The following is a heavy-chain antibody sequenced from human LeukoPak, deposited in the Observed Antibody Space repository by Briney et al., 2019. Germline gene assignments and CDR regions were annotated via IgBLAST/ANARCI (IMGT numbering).Heavy chain of an antibody. J-gene: IGHJ6*03. V-gene: IGHV1-2*02. CDR3: ATDPRTTVFGTFRYYYMDV. CDR2: INPDSGYT. CDR1: GYTFTDYY. Sequence: ASVKVSCKTSGYTFTDYYIHWVRQAPGQGLEWMGWINPDSGYTNYAQKCQGRVTMTRDTSINTAYMELSRLTSDDTAVYYCATDPRTTVFGTFRYYYMDVWGEGTTVAVSS. D-gene: IGHD3-3*01.